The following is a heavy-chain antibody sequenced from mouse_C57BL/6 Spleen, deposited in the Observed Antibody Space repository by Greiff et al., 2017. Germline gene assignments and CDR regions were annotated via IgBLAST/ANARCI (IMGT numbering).Heavy chain of an antibody. CDR1: GFNIKDDY. D-gene: IGHD1-1*01. J-gene: IGHJ4*01. Sequence: VQLQQSGAELVRPGASVKLSCTASGFNIKDDYMHWVKQRPEQGLEWIGWIDPENGDTEYASKFQGKATITADTSSNTAYLQLSSLTSEDTAVYYCTTRYYGSSQDYYAMDYWGQGTSVTVSS. V-gene: IGHV14-4*01. CDR3: TTRYYGSSQDYYAMDY. CDR2: IDPENGDT.